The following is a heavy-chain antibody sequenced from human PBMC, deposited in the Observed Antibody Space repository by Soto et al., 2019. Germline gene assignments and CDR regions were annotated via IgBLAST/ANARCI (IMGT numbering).Heavy chain of an antibody. J-gene: IGHJ4*02. Sequence: GGSLRLSCAASGFTFSSYWMSWVLQAPGKGLEWVANIKQDGSEKYYVDSVKGRFTISRDNAKNSLYLQMNSLRAEDTAVYYCARDKPNSYDFWSGYSYWGQGTLVTVSS. CDR2: IKQDGSEK. V-gene: IGHV3-7*01. D-gene: IGHD3-3*01. CDR3: ARDKPNSYDFWSGYSY. CDR1: GFTFSSYW.